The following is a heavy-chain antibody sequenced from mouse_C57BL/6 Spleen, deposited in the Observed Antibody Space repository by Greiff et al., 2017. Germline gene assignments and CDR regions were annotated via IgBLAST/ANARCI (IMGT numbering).Heavy chain of an antibody. CDR3: ARRHYSNPLAY. CDR1: GYTFTSYW. CDR2: IHPNSGST. V-gene: IGHV1-64*01. D-gene: IGHD2-5*01. J-gene: IGHJ3*01. Sequence: QVQLQQPGAELVKPGASVTLSCKASGYTFTSYWMHWVKQRPVQGLEWIGMIHPNSGSTNYNEKFKSKATLTVDKSSSTAYMQLSSLTSEDSAVDYCARRHYSNPLAYWGQGTLVTVSA.